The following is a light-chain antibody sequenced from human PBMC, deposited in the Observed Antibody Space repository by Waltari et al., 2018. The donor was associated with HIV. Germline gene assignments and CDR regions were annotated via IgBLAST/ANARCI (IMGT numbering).Light chain of an antibody. V-gene: IGKV1-5*03. CDR2: PAS. Sequence: DIRLTQTPSTLSAAVRDTVTNPCRASQNIGTSLAWYQQKPGKAPTLLFYPASTFQNGVSSRFSGSGSGTEFTLTITSLQRDDFASYFCQQYETYYTFGQGSRLE. J-gene: IGKJ2*01. CDR1: QNIGTS. CDR3: QQYETYYT.